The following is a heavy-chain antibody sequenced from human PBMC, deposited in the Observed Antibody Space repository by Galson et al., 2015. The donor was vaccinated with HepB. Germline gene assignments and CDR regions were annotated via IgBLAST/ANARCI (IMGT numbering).Heavy chain of an antibody. Sequence: SVKVSCKASGGTFSTYAINWVRQTPGQGLEWMGTLITVFGTRNFAQKFQGRVTITADESTNTAYMELSGLRSDDTAVVYCATTYFERSAYLHWGQGTLVTVSS. CDR2: LITVFGTR. D-gene: IGHD3-3*01. CDR1: GGTFSTYA. J-gene: IGHJ4*02. CDR3: ATTYFERSAYLH. V-gene: IGHV1-69*13.